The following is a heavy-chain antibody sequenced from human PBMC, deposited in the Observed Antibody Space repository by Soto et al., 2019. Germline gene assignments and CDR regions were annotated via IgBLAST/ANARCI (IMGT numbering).Heavy chain of an antibody. J-gene: IGHJ6*02. CDR3: AKTSKTTILTVYDV. Sequence: PGGSLRLSCAASGFTLGRYGMSWVRQAPGKGLEWVSAVSPNGQGIYYADSVRGRFTISRDFSKNTVFLHMDSLRAEDTAVYYCAKTSKTTILTVYDVWGRGTTVTVSS. D-gene: IGHD3-9*01. CDR2: VSPNGQGI. CDR1: GFTLGRYG. V-gene: IGHV3-23*01.